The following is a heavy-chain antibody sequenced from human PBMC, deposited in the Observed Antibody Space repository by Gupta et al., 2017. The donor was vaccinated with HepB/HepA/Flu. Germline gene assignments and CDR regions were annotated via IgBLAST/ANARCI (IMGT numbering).Heavy chain of an antibody. CDR3: ARQGEQWLYDY. CDR1: GGSISRRSYC. CDR2: IYYSWST. V-gene: IGHV4-39*01. Sequence: QLQLQESGQGLVEPSETLSLTCRVCGGSISRRSYCWGWIRQPPGKGLEWIGSIYYSWSTYYNPSLKSRVTISVDTPKNQFSLKLSSVTAADTAVYYCARQGEQWLYDYWGQGTLVTGSS. J-gene: IGHJ4*02. D-gene: IGHD6-19*01.